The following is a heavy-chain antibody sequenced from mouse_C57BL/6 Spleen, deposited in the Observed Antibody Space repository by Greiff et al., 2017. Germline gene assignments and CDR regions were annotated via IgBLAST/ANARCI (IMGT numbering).Heavy chain of an antibody. CDR1: GYTFTDYY. J-gene: IGHJ3*01. D-gene: IGHD3-3*01. V-gene: IGHV1-19*01. CDR3: ARSGGDGAWFAY. Sequence: VQLQQSGPVLVKPGASVKMSCKASGYTFTDYYMNWVKQSHGKSLEWIGVINPYNGGTSYNQKFKGKATLTVDKSSSTAYMELNSLTSEDSAVYYCARSGGDGAWFAYWGQGTLVTVSA. CDR2: INPYNGGT.